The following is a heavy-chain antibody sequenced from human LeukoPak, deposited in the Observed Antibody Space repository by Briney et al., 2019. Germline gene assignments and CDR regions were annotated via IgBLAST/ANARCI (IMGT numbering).Heavy chain of an antibody. J-gene: IGHJ4*02. Sequence: PSETLSLTCGVSGASISRPYWWTWVRQPPGKGLEFIAEISHSGNTHYNPSLKSRVIISVDTSKNQFSLKLSSVTAADTAVYYCARDSGERGSGSYLIAYWGQGTLVTVSS. CDR1: GASISRPYW. D-gene: IGHD3-10*01. V-gene: IGHV4-4*02. CDR3: ARDSGERGSGSYLIAY. CDR2: ISHSGNT.